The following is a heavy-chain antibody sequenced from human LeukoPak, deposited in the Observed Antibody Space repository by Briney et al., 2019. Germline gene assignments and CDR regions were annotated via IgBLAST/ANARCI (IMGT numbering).Heavy chain of an antibody. V-gene: IGHV7-4-1*01. CDR2: INPNTGNP. J-gene: IGHJ6*02. D-gene: IGHD2-15*01. CDR3: ARMGGVAGVAATHSYYYGMDV. CDR1: GYTFTSYA. Sequence: GASVKVSCKASGYTFTSYAMNWVRQAPGQGLEWMGWINPNTGNPTYAQGFTGRFVFSLDTSVSTAYPQICSLKAEDTAVYYCARMGGVAGVAATHSYYYGMDVWGQGTTVTVSS.